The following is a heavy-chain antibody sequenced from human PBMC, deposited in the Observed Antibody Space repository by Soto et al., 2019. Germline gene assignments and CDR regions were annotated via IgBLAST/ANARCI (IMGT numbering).Heavy chain of an antibody. D-gene: IGHD5-18*01. CDR3: ARHTAMDLIVGATY. CDR2: IDPSGGST. CDR1: GYTLAGYY. V-gene: IGHV1-46*01. Sequence: ASVKVSCKAAGYTLAGYYRHGVRQAPGQGLEWMGIIDPSGGSTSYAQKFQGRVTMTRDTSTSTVYMELSSLRPEDTAVYYCARHTAMDLIVGATYWG. J-gene: IGHJ4*01.